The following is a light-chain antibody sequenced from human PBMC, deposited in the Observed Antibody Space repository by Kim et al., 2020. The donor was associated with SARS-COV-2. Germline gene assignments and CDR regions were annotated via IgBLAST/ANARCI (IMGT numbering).Light chain of an antibody. CDR3: MQALQTPRT. Sequence: DIVMTQSPLSLAVTPGEPASISCKSSQSLLHSTGYNSLDWYLQKPGQSPQLLIYLGSYRASGVPDRFSGTGSGTDFTLKISRVEAEDVGTYYCMQALQTPRTFGQGTKVEIK. CDR2: LGS. CDR1: QSLLHSTGYNS. V-gene: IGKV2-28*01. J-gene: IGKJ1*01.